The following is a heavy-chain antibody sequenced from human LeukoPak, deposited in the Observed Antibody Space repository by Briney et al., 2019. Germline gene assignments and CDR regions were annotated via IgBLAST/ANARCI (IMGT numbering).Heavy chain of an antibody. J-gene: IGHJ4*02. V-gene: IGHV3-30*18. D-gene: IGHD3-10*01. CDR2: ISYDGSNK. CDR3: AKVGPIPDITPWFGGFYYFDY. CDR1: GFTFSSYG. Sequence: GRSLRLSCAASGFTFSSYGMHWVRQAPGKGLEWVAVISYDGSNKYYADSVKGGFTISRDNSKNTLYLQMTSLRAEDTAVYYCAKVGPIPDITPWFGGFYYFDYWGQGTLVTVSS.